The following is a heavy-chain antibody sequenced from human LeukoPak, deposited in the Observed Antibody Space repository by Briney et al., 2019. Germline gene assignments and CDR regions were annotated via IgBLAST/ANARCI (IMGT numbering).Heavy chain of an antibody. V-gene: IGHV1-18*01. CDR1: GTSFTNYG. J-gene: IGHJ4*02. D-gene: IGHD2/OR15-2a*01. CDR2: ISAHNGDT. Sequence: ASVKVSCKVVGTSFTNYGITWVRQAPGQGLEWMAWISAHNGDTNVAQNFQGRVTMTTDTSTSTAYMEWRSLRSDDTAMYYCARGEYPNDYWGQGTLVTVSS. CDR3: ARGEYPNDY.